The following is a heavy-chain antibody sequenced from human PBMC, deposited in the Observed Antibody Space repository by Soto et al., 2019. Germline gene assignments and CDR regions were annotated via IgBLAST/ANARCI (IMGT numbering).Heavy chain of an antibody. CDR1: RFTFSNYA. CDR3: EKDLSGPGLDAFDI. J-gene: IGHJ3*02. V-gene: IGHV3-23*01. D-gene: IGHD6-19*01. CDR2: ISDSGRRT. Sequence: EVQLLESGGGLVQPGGSLRLSCAASRFTFSNYAMNWVRQAPGKGLEWVSGISDSGRRTYYADSVKGRFTISRDNSKHTLYLQMNSLRAEDTAVYYCEKDLSGPGLDAFDIWGQGTMVTVSS.